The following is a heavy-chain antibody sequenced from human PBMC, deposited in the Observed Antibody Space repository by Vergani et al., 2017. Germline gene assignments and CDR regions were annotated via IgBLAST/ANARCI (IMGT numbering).Heavy chain of an antibody. CDR2: IWYDGSNK. CDR3: ARDDSSSWYYFDY. Sequence: QVQLVESGGGVVQPGRSLRLSCAASGFTFSNYGMHWVRQAPGKGLEWVAVIWYDGSNKYYADSVKGRFTISRDNSKNTLYLQMNSLRAEDTAVYYCARDDSSSWYYFDYWGQGTLVTVS. D-gene: IGHD6-13*01. CDR1: GFTFSNYG. V-gene: IGHV3-33*01. J-gene: IGHJ4*02.